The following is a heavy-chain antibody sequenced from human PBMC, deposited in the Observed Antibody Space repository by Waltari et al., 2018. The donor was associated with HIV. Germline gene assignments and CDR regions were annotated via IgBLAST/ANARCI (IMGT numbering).Heavy chain of an antibody. D-gene: IGHD6-19*01. Sequence: VQLVQSGAEEKRPGASVKISCKESGYSFTSHAIPWVRQSPGQRLEWVGWVNTANGHTKESQNFQGRVTITRDTSATTASMELNSLRSEDTAVYYCAREMSLIRVIAVAMDVWGQGTTVTVSS. V-gene: IGHV1-3*05. CDR3: AREMSLIRVIAVAMDV. J-gene: IGHJ6*02. CDR1: GYSFTSHA. CDR2: VNTANGHT.